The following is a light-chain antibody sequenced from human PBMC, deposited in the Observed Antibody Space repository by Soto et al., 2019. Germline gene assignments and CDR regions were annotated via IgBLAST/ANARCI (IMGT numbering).Light chain of an antibody. CDR1: SSDVGGYNY. Sequence: QSALTQPASVSGSPGQSITISCTGTSSDVGGYNYVSWYQQHPGKAPKLMIYDVSNRPSGVSNRFSGSKSGNTASLTISGLQAEDEADYYCSSYTSSSTRGVVFGGGPKLTVL. CDR2: DVS. V-gene: IGLV2-14*01. CDR3: SSYTSSSTRGVV. J-gene: IGLJ2*01.